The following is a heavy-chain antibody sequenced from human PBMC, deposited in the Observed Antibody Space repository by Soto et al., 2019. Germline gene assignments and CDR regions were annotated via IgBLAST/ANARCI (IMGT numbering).Heavy chain of an antibody. CDR2: ISGSGGSA. CDR3: ARDLSSCSSARCYSFYYGMDL. CDR1: GFTFRSYA. D-gene: IGHD2-2*01. Sequence: GGSLRLSCLASGFTFRSYAMTWVRQGPGRGLEWVSAISGSGGSAFSADSVKGRFTISRDNAKNTLYLQMNSLRAEDTAVYYCARDLSSCSSARCYSFYYGMDLWGQGTTVTVSS. V-gene: IGHV3-23*01. J-gene: IGHJ6*02.